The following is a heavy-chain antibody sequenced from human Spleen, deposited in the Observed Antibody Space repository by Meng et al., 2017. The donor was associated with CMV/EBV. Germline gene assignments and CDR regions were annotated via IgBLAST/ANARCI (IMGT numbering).Heavy chain of an antibody. J-gene: IGHJ5*02. CDR3: ARGFRIYIRGVPAAWRFDP. Sequence: NSAAWNWIRQSPSRGLEWLGRTFYRSKWYNDYAVSVKSRITINPDTSKNQFSLQLSSVTAADTAVYYCARGFRIYIRGVPAAWRFDPWGQGTLVTVS. V-gene: IGHV6-1*01. D-gene: IGHD2-2*01. CDR1: NSAA. CDR2: TFYRSKWYN.